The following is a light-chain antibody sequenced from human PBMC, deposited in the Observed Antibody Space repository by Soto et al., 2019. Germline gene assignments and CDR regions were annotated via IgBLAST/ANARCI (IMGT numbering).Light chain of an antibody. CDR2: GAS. V-gene: IGKV3-15*01. CDR1: QSVSSN. Sequence: EIVLTHYPAPLSVSPRERATLYCRASQSVSSNLAWYQQKPGQAPRLLIYGASTRATGIPARFSGSGSGTEFTLTISSLQSEDFAVYYCQQYNNWPGTFGQGTKVDIK. CDR3: QQYNNWPGT. J-gene: IGKJ1*01.